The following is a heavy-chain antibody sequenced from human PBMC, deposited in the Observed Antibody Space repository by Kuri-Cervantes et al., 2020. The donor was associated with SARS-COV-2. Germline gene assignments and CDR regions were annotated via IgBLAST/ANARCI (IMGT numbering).Heavy chain of an antibody. J-gene: IGHJ4*02. CDR1: GFTFSNYW. D-gene: IGHD1-26*01. V-gene: IGHV3-74*01. CDR3: ARAFLRGGSDY. Sequence: LSLTCAASGFTFSNYWMHWVRQAPGKGLVWVSRTNTDGSSTSHADSVKGRFTISRDNAKNTLYLQMNSLRAEDTAVYYCARAFLRGGSDYWGQGTLVTVSS. CDR2: TNTDGSST.